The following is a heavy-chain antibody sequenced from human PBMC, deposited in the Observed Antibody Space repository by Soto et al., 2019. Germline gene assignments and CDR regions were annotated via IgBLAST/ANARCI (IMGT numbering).Heavy chain of an antibody. Sequence: TLSLTCALSGATISGGGFSWSWLRQPPGKGLEWIGYILHTGGTQYNPSLKSRVSMSVDKSKNQFSLHLTSVTAADTAVYYCARLQFGEGFDYWGQGDRVTVSA. CDR1: GATISGGGFS. D-gene: IGHD3-10*01. J-gene: IGHJ4*02. CDR3: ARLQFGEGFDY. V-gene: IGHV4-30-2*01. CDR2: ILHTGGT.